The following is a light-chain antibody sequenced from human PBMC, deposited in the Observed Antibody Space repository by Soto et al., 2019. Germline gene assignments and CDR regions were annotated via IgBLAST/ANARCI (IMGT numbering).Light chain of an antibody. Sequence: AIHLTQSPSSLSASVGDRVTITCRASQGISSALAWYQQKPGKAPKLLIYDASSLESGVPSRFSGSGSGTDFTLTISSLQPEDFATYYCQQFILFGGGTKVDIK. CDR3: QQFIL. CDR1: QGISSA. CDR2: DAS. J-gene: IGKJ4*01. V-gene: IGKV1-13*02.